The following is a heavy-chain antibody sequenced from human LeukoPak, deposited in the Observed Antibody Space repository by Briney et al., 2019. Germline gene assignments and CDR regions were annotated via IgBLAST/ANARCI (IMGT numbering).Heavy chain of an antibody. D-gene: IGHD3-22*01. CDR1: GYSISSGYY. CDR3: ARDIRPYYYDSSGPYFDL. CDR2: IYHSGST. J-gene: IGHJ2*01. V-gene: IGHV4-38-2*02. Sequence: SETLSLTCTASGYSISSGYYWGWIRQPPGKGLEWIGSIYHSGSTYYNPSLESRVTISVDTSKNQFSLKLSSVTAADTAVYYCARDIRPYYYDSSGPYFDLWGRGTLVTVSS.